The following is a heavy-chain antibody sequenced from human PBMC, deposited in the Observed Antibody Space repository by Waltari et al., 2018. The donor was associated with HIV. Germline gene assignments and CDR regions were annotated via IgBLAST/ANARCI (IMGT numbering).Heavy chain of an antibody. CDR2: ISSGSSFI. V-gene: IGHV3-21*01. Sequence: EVQLMESGGRLVKPGGSLRLSCAASGFSFGSHSMSWVRQAPGKGREWVASISSGSSFITYSGSVKGRFTISRGNAENSLYLQMNSLRAEDTAVYYCARDMATFTGAYYFDIWGQGTPVTVSS. D-gene: IGHD5-12*01. CDR3: ARDMATFTGAYYFDI. CDR1: GFSFGSHS. J-gene: IGHJ4*02.